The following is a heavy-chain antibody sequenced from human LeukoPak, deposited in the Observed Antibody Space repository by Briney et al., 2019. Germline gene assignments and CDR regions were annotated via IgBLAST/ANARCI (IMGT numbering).Heavy chain of an antibody. CDR2: ISSNGGST. CDR3: VKDEWRIAVAQFDY. J-gene: IGHJ4*02. CDR1: GFTFSSYA. V-gene: IGHV3-64D*06. D-gene: IGHD6-19*01. Sequence: GGSLRLSCSASGFTFSSYAMHWVRQAPGKGLEYVSAISSNGGSTYYADSVKGRFTISRDNSKNTLYLQMSSLRAEDTAVYYCVKDEWRIAVAQFDYWGRESWSPSPQ.